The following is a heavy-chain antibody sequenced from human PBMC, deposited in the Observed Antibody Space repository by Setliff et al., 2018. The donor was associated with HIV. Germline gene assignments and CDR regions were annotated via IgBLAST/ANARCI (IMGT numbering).Heavy chain of an antibody. D-gene: IGHD3-3*01. Sequence: SETLSLTCTVPGGSFSNFFWNWIRQPPGKGLEWIGYINSSGTTNYNPSLKSRVNISIDPSKNHFTLRLSSVTVADTAVYYCARRGRFMGWFDPWGQGSLVTVSS. V-gene: IGHV4-4*09. CDR2: INSSGTT. CDR1: GGSFSNFF. J-gene: IGHJ5*02. CDR3: ARRGRFMGWFDP.